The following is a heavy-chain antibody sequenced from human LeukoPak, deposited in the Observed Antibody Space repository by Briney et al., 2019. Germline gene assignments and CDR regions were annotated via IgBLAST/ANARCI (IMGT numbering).Heavy chain of an antibody. CDR2: IYYSGST. V-gene: IGHV4-31*03. CDR3: ARVCVNYYGSGSHYNPLTNKRRNNWFDP. D-gene: IGHD3-10*01. Sequence: SETLSLTCTVSGGSISSGGYYWSWIRQHPGKGLEWIGYIYYSGSTYYNPSLKSRVTISVDTSKNQFSLKLSSVTAADTAVYYCARVCVNYYGSGSHYNPLTNKRRNNWFDPWGQGTLVTVSS. CDR1: GGSISSGGYY. J-gene: IGHJ5*02.